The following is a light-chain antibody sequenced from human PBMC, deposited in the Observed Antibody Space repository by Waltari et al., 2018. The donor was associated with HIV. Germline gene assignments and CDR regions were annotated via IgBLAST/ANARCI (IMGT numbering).Light chain of an antibody. CDR3: QSYDSSLSGVI. Sequence: QSVLTQPPSVSAAPGPRVTISCTGSSSNIGAGYDVHWYQHLPGTAPKLLIYDNNNRPSGVPDRFSGSKSGTSASLAITGLQAEDEADYYCQSYDSSLSGVIFGGGTKLTVL. V-gene: IGLV1-40*01. CDR1: SSNIGAGYD. J-gene: IGLJ2*01. CDR2: DNN.